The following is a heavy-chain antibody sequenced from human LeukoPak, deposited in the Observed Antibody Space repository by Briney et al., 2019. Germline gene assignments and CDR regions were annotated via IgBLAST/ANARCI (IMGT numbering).Heavy chain of an antibody. CDR2: IIPIFGTA. V-gene: IGHV1-69*06. J-gene: IGHJ4*02. CDR3: ARPDGAYYDSSGYYAPFDY. D-gene: IGHD3-22*01. CDR1: GYTFTSYD. Sequence: SVKVSCKASGYTFTSYDINWVRQAPGQGLEWMGGIIPIFGTANYAQKFQGRVTITADKSTSTAYMELSSLRSEDTAVYYCARPDGAYYDSSGYYAPFDYWGQGTLVTVSS.